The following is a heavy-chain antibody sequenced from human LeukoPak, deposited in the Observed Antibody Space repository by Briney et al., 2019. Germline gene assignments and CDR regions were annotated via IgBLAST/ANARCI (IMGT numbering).Heavy chain of an antibody. Sequence: GGSLRLSCAASGFTFSGFWMHWVRQAPGEGLVWVSRISTDGSSTTDADSVKGRFTISRDNAKSTLYLQMNSLRAEDTAVYYCARGIWFGDLADYWGQGTLVTVSS. CDR2: ISTDGSST. J-gene: IGHJ4*02. D-gene: IGHD3-10*01. V-gene: IGHV3-74*01. CDR1: GFTFSGFW. CDR3: ARGIWFGDLADY.